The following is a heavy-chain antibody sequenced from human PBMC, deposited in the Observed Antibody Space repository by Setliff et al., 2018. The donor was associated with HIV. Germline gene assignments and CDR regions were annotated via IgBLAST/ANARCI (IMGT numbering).Heavy chain of an antibody. Sequence: SETLSLTCTVSGDSIGDYYWNWIRQPAGKGLEWIGRVYASAYSNYNPSLKSRVTMSVDTSQNQFSLKLTSVTDADTAVYYCARQGYNYDSSGYLIPAGYFQHWGQGTLVTVSS. CDR1: GDSIGDYY. V-gene: IGHV4-4*07. D-gene: IGHD3-22*01. J-gene: IGHJ1*01. CDR3: ARQGYNYDSSGYLIPAGYFQH. CDR2: VYASAYS.